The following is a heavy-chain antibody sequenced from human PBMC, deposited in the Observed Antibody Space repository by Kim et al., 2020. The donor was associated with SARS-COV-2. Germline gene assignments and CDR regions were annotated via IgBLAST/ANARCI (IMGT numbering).Heavy chain of an antibody. CDR2: IYHSGST. V-gene: IGHV4-38-2*02. CDR3: ARGGTYYYGSGSYSRPWFDP. D-gene: IGHD3-10*01. J-gene: IGHJ5*02. Sequence: SETLSLTCTVSGYSISSGYYWGWIRQPPGKGLEWIGSIYHSGSTYYNPSLKSRVTISVDTSKNQFSLKLSSVTAADTAVYYCARGGTYYYGSGSYSRPWFDPWGQGTLVTVSS. CDR1: GYSISSGYY.